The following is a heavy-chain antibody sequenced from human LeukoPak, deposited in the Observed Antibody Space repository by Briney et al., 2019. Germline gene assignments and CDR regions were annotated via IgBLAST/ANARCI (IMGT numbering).Heavy chain of an antibody. CDR3: ARAEAYSSGWYYXDY. V-gene: IGHV5-51*03. Sequence: PGESLKISCKGSGYSFTSYWIGWVRQMPGKGLEWMGIIYPGDSDTRYSPSFQGQVTISADKSISTAYLQWSSLKASDTAMYYCARAEAYSSGWYYXDYWXQGTLXTVSX. CDR1: GYSFTSYW. D-gene: IGHD6-19*01. CDR2: IYPGDSDT. J-gene: IGHJ4*02.